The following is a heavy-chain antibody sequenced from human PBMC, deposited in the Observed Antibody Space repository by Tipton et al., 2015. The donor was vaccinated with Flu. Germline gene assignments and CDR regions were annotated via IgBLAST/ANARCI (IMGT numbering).Heavy chain of an antibody. D-gene: IGHD6-19*01. CDR2: ISWNSGNI. CDR1: GFTLRSYA. V-gene: IGHV3-9*01. J-gene: IGHJ3*02. Sequence: SLRLSCAASGFTLRSYAMSWVRQAPGKGLEWVSGISWNSGNIGYADPVKGRFTISRDNAKNSLFLQMNSLRVEDTALYYCVKDMGLVQHAFEIWGQGTRVIVSS. CDR3: VKDMGLVQHAFEI.